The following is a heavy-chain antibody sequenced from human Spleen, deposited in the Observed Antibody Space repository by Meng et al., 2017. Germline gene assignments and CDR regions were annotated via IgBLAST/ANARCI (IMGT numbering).Heavy chain of an antibody. CDR2: IYYSGST. V-gene: IGHV4-31*03. J-gene: IGHJ5*02. D-gene: IGHD3-22*01. Sequence: SETLSLTCTVPGGSTSSGGYYWSWIRQHPGKGLEWIGYIYYSGSTYYSPSLKSRVTISVDTSKNQFSLRLNSVTAADTAVYYCARSPRVPRYYYDNSGYPGWFDLWGQGTLVTVSS. CDR3: ARSPRVPRYYYDNSGYPGWFDL. CDR1: GGSTSSGGYY.